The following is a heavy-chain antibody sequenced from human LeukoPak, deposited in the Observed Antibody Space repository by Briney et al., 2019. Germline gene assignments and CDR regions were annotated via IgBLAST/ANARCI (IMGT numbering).Heavy chain of an antibody. CDR3: ARNPQEKPNLPLSIDYYYYYMDV. CDR2: LIPIFGTA. J-gene: IGHJ6*03. CDR1: GGTFSSYA. Sequence: ASVKVSCKASGGTFSSYAISWVRQAPGQGLEWMGGLIPIFGTANYAQKFQGRVTITADESTSTAYMKLSSLRSEDTAVYYCARNPQEKPNLPLSIDYYYYYMDVWGKGTTVTVSS. D-gene: IGHD1-14*01. V-gene: IGHV1-69*13.